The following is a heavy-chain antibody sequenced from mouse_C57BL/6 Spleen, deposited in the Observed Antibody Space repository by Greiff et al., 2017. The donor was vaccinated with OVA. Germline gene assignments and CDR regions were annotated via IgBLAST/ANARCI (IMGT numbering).Heavy chain of an antibody. CDR1: GYTFTSYW. Sequence: VQLQQSGTELVKPGASVKLSCKASGYTFTSYWMHWVKQTPGQGLEWIGTIIPSNGGTNYNEKFKSKATLTVDKSSSTAYMQLSSLTSEDSAVYYCARSDYGSSYWYFDVWGTGTTVTVSS. J-gene: IGHJ1*03. CDR3: ARSDYGSSYWYFDV. V-gene: IGHV1-53*01. D-gene: IGHD1-1*01. CDR2: IIPSNGGT.